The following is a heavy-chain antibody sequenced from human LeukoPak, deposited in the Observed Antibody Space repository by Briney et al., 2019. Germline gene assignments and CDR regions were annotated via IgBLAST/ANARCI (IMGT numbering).Heavy chain of an antibody. V-gene: IGHV1-18*01. J-gene: IGHJ4*02. Sequence: ASVKVSCKASGYTFTSYGISWVRQAPGQGLEWMGWMSAYNGNTNYAQKLQGRVTMTTGTSTSTAYMELRSLRSDDTAVYYCARDGIVVVPAASDLIFDYWGQGTLVTVSS. D-gene: IGHD2-2*01. CDR2: MSAYNGNT. CDR1: GYTFTSYG. CDR3: ARDGIVVVPAASDLIFDY.